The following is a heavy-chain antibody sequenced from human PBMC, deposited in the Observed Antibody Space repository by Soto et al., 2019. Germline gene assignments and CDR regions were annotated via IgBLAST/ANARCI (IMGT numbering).Heavy chain of an antibody. Sequence: GGSLRLSCAASGFTFSSYAMSWVRQAPGKGLEWVSAISGSGGSTYYADSVKGRFTISRDNSKNTLYLQMNSLRAEDTAVYYCAKDRYCSGGSRPNRFDPWGQGTLVTGSS. CDR1: GFTFSSYA. CDR3: AKDRYCSGGSRPNRFDP. J-gene: IGHJ5*02. V-gene: IGHV3-23*01. CDR2: ISGSGGST. D-gene: IGHD2-15*01.